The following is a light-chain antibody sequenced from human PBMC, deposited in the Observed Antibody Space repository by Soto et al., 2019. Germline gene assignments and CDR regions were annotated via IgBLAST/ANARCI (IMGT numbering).Light chain of an antibody. CDR1: QSVSSN. J-gene: IGKJ4*01. CDR2: RTS. V-gene: IGKV3-15*01. Sequence: EIVKTQSPATLTVSPGERASLSCRASQSVSSNLAWYQQKRGQAPRLLIWRTSTRATGIPARFSGSGSGTEFTLTIGSLHSEDFAVYFCQQYNNWPLTFGGGTKVGIK. CDR3: QQYNNWPLT.